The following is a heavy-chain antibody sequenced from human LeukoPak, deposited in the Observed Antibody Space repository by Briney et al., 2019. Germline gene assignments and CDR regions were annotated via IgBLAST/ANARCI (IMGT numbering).Heavy chain of an antibody. CDR1: GGSFSGYY. D-gene: IGHD6-13*01. V-gene: IGHV4-34*01. Sequence: KASETLSLTCAVYGGSFSGYYWSWIRQPPGKGLEWIGEINHSGSTNYNPSLKSRVTISVDTSKNQFSLKLSSVTAADTAVYYCARGLRSQAAAGTHWGQGTLVTVSS. CDR2: INHSGST. J-gene: IGHJ1*01. CDR3: ARGLRSQAAAGTH.